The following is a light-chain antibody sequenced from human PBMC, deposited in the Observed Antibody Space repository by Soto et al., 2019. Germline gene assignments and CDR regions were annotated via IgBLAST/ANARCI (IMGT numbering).Light chain of an antibody. CDR2: KAS. J-gene: IGKJ1*01. V-gene: IGKV1-5*03. CDR3: QRHNAYSVG. CDR1: QTISSW. Sequence: TKSPAARCVGLGARVPSTCRASQTISSWLAWYQQKPGKAPKLLIYKASTLKSGVPSRFSGSGSGTEFTLTICGLEIHAFPPFHSQRHNAYSVGFGQGTKVDIK.